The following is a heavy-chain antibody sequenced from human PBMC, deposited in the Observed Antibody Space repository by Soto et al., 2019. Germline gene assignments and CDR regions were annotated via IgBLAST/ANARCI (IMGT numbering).Heavy chain of an antibody. CDR2: IWYDGSNK. CDR1: GFTFSSYG. V-gene: IGHV3-33*01. CDR3: ARDPHDYDSSGYHDY. D-gene: IGHD3-22*01. Sequence: PGGSLRLSCAASGFTFSSYGMHWVRQAPGKGLEWVAVIWYDGSNKYYADSVKGRFTISRDNSKNTLYLQMNSLRAEDTAVYYCARDPHDYDSSGYHDYWGQGTLVTVSS. J-gene: IGHJ4*02.